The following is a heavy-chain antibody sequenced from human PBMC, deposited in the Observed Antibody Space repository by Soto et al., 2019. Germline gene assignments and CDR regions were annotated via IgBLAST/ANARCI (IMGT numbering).Heavy chain of an antibody. J-gene: IGHJ6*02. CDR1: GFTFSSYG. V-gene: IGHV3-33*01. CDR3: ARDRAAEGYGMDV. Sequence: QVQLVDSGGGVVQPGRSLRLSCAASGFTFSSYGMHWVRQAPGKGLEWVAVIWYDGSNKYYADSVKGRFTISRDNXKNTLYLQMNSLRAEDTAVYYCARDRAAEGYGMDVWGQGTTVTVSS. D-gene: IGHD3-10*01. CDR2: IWYDGSNK.